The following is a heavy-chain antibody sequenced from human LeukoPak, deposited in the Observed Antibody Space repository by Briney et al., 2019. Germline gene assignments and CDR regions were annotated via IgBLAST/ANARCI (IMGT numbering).Heavy chain of an antibody. CDR1: GFTFSTYW. Sequence: TGGSLRLSCAGSGFTFSTYWMAWVRQAPGKGLEWVANIKGDDSARHQADSVKGRFSISRHNAQNSVYLQMSSLRGEDTAVYYCARDVGGSLDYWGQGTLVTVSS. J-gene: IGHJ4*02. V-gene: IGHV3-7*01. CDR2: IKGDDSAR. D-gene: IGHD1-26*01. CDR3: ARDVGGSLDY.